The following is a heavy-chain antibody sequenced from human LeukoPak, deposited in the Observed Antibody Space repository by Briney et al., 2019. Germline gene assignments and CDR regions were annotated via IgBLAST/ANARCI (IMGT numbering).Heavy chain of an antibody. CDR2: INTGDSGT. V-gene: IGHV5-51*01. J-gene: IGHJ4*02. Sequence: AASLLISSWGSDCSFTSYWIGWGRHQPAKGLEWMGRINTGDSGTRYSPSFQGQVTISADKAINTAYLQWSSLKASDTAMYYCARSWTMAQNLDSWGQGTLVTVCS. CDR3: ARSWTMAQNLDS. D-gene: IGHD4/OR15-4a*01. CDR1: DCSFTSYW.